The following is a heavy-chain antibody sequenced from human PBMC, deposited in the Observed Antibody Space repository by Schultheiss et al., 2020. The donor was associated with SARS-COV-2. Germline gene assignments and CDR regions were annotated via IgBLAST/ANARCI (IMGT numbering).Heavy chain of an antibody. CDR2: ISSSSSTI. CDR3: ARDHWGTLDAFDI. J-gene: IGHJ3*02. V-gene: IGHV3-48*04. Sequence: GGSLRLSCAASGFTFSSYSMNWVRQAPGKGLEWVSYISSSSSTIYYADSVKGRFTISRDNAKNSLYLQMNSLRAEDTAVYYCARDHWGTLDAFDIWGQGTMVTVSS. D-gene: IGHD3-16*01. CDR1: GFTFSSYS.